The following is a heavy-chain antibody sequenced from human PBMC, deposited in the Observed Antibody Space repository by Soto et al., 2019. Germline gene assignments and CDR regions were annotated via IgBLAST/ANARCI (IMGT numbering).Heavy chain of an antibody. CDR2: ISYDGSNK. V-gene: IGHV3-30*18. D-gene: IGHD2-15*01. CDR1: GFTFSSYG. CDR3: AKDRCSGGSCYSDWYFDL. J-gene: IGHJ2*01. Sequence: SGGSMRLSCAASGFTFSSYGMHWVHQAPGKELEWVAVISYDGSNKYYADSVKGRFTISRDNSKNTLYLQMNSLRAEDTAVYYCAKDRCSGGSCYSDWYFDLWGRGTLVTVSS.